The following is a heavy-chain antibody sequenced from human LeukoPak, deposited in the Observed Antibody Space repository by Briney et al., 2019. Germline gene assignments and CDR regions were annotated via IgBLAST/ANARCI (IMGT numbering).Heavy chain of an antibody. CDR3: ARVVLRYCSTSCYRTGRFDY. V-gene: IGHV4-34*01. Sequence: SETLSLTCAVYGGSFSGYYWSWIRQPPGKGLEWIGEINHSGSTNYNPSLKSRVTISVDTSKNQFSLKLSSVTAADTAVYYCARVVLRYCSTSCYRTGRFDYWGQGTLVTVSS. D-gene: IGHD2-2*01. J-gene: IGHJ4*02. CDR2: INHSGST. CDR1: GGSFSGYY.